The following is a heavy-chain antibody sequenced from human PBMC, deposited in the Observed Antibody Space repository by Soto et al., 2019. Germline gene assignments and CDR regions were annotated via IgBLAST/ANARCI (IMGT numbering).Heavy chain of an antibody. CDR3: AKATREIRHFIAGDYFDY. CDR2: ISWNSGSI. V-gene: IGHV3-9*01. CDR1: GFTFDDYA. J-gene: IGHJ4*02. Sequence: PGGSLRLSCAASGFTFDDYAMRWVRQAPGKGLEWVSGISWNSGSIGYADSVKGRFTISRDNAKNSLYLQMNSLRAEDTALYYCAKATREIRHFIAGDYFDYWGQGTLVTVSS. D-gene: IGHD4-17*01.